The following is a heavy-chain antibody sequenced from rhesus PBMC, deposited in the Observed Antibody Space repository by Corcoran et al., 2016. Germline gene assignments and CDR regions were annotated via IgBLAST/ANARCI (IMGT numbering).Heavy chain of an antibody. V-gene: IGHV4-80*01. D-gene: IGHD4-29*01. CDR3: ARYSNYIDY. J-gene: IGHJ4*01. Sequence: QVQLQESGPGLVKPSETLSLTCAVSGGSFSSYWWGWIRQPPGKGLEWIGETNGNTGSTTYNPSTKTRVTISKDASKNQLSLKLSPGTAAGTAVYYCARYSNYIDYWGQGVLVTVSS. CDR1: GGSFSSYW. CDR2: TNGNTGST.